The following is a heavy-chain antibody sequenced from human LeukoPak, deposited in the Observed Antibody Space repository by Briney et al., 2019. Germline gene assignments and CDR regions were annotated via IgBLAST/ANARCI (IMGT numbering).Heavy chain of an antibody. CDR1: GFTFDDYA. CDR2: ISWNSGSI. J-gene: IGHJ4*02. D-gene: IGHD6-19*01. V-gene: IGHV3-9*01. Sequence: GGSLRLSCAASGFTFDDYAMHWVRQAPGKGLEWVSGISWNSGSIGYADSVKGRFTISRDNAKNSLYLQMNSLRADDTAIYYCAKDRGSGWSFDYWGQGTLVTVSS. CDR3: AKDRGSGWSFDY.